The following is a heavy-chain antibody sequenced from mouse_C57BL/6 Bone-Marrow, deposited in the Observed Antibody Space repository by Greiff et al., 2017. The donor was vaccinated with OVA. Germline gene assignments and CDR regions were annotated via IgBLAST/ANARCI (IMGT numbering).Heavy chain of an antibody. V-gene: IGHV1-82*01. CDR1: GYAFSSSW. Sequence: VQVVESGPELVKPGASVKISCKASGYAFSSSWMNWVKQRPGKGLEWIGRIYPGDGDTIYNGKFKGKGTLTADKSSSTAYMQLSSLTSKDSAVYFCARVCYCPFGYFDVWGTGTTVTVSS. CDR3: ARVCYCPFGYFDV. J-gene: IGHJ1*03. CDR2: IYPGDGDT. D-gene: IGHD1-1*01.